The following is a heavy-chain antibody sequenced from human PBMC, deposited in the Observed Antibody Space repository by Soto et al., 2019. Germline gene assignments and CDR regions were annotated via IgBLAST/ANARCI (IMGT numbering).Heavy chain of an antibody. V-gene: IGHV4-34*01. CDR2: VNHSGST. CDR3: ARLGGNILHAFDG. Sequence: SETLSLTCAVYGGSFSDYYWNWIRQPPGKGLEWIGEVNHSGSTNYNPSLKSRVTISEDTSKNQFSLKLSSVTAADTAVYYCARLGGNILHAFDGWSQGTMVTVSS. J-gene: IGHJ3*01. D-gene: IGHD3-16*01. CDR1: GGSFSDYY.